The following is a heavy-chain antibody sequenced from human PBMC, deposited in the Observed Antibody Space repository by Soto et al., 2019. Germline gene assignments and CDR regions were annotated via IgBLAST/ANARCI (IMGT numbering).Heavy chain of an antibody. V-gene: IGHV3-23*01. D-gene: IGHD2-15*01. CDR1: GFXVSSHA. CDR3: APLVSCSGGSCQYDAFAI. Sequence: GGSLXLSCEGSGFXVSSHAMTWIRQAPGKGPEWVSTVTADGGTYYADSVKGRFAMSRDTSENTLYLQMNSLGAEDTAAYYCAPLVSCSGGSCQYDAFAIRGQGTMVTVSS. J-gene: IGHJ3*02. CDR2: VTADGGT.